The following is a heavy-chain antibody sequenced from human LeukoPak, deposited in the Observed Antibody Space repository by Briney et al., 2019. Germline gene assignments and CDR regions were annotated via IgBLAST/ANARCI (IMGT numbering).Heavy chain of an antibody. D-gene: IGHD3-22*01. CDR3: ARMDDSSGYLYYFDY. J-gene: IGHJ4*02. CDR1: GFTFSDYY. Sequence: GGSLRLSYAASGFTFSDYYMSWIRQAPGKGLEWVSYISSSGSTIYYADSVKGRFTISRDNAKNSLYLQMNSLRAEDTAVYYCARMDDSSGYLYYFDYWGQGTLVTVSS. CDR2: ISSSGSTI. V-gene: IGHV3-11*01.